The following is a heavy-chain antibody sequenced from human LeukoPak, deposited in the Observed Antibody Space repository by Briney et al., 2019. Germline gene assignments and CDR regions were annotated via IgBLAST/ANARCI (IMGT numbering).Heavy chain of an antibody. V-gene: IGHV3-48*03. CDR1: GFTFRSYE. D-gene: IGHD3-22*01. J-gene: IGHJ4*02. Sequence: GGSLRLSCAASGFTFRSYEMNWVRQAPGKGLEWVSYISSSGSTIYYADSVKGRFTISRDNAKNSLYLQMNSLRAEDTAVYYCARVGYYYDSSGSDYWGQGTLVTVSS. CDR2: ISSSGSTI. CDR3: ARVGYYYDSSGSDY.